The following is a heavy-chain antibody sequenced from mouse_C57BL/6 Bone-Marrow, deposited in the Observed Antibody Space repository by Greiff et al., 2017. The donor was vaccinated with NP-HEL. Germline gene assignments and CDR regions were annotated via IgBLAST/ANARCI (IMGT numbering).Heavy chain of an antibody. CDR3: ARSKDYAVVDLDY. V-gene: IGHV1-81*01. CDR2: IYPRSGNT. J-gene: IGHJ2*01. Sequence: QVQLKESGAELARPGASVKLSCKASGYTFTSYGISWVKQRTGQGLEWIGEIYPRSGNTYYNEKFKGKATLTADKSSSTAYMELRSLTSEDSAVYFCARSKDYAVVDLDYWGQGTTLTVSS. D-gene: IGHD1-1*01. CDR1: GYTFTSYG.